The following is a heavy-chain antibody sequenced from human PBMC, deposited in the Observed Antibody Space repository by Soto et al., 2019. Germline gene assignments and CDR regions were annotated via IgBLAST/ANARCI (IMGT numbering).Heavy chain of an antibody. CDR1: GFTFSRYW. V-gene: IGHV3-74*01. D-gene: IGHD3-16*01. CDR2: ISSYGSDT. Sequence: EVQLVESGGGLVLPGGSLSLSCAASGFTFSRYWMHWVRQAPGKGLVWVSRISSYGSDTHYADSVKGRFTISRDNAKNTLYLQINSLRADDTAVYYCASNNPYAEGYYWYGIDVWGQGTTVTVSS. J-gene: IGHJ6*02. CDR3: ASNNPYAEGYYWYGIDV.